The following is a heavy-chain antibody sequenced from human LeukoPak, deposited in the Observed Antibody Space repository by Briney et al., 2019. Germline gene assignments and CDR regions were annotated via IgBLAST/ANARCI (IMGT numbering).Heavy chain of an antibody. D-gene: IGHD3-22*01. J-gene: IGHJ4*02. CDR2: ISAYNGNT. V-gene: IGHV1-18*01. Sequence: ASVKVSCKASGYTFTSYGISWVRQAPGQGLEWMRWISAYNGNTNYAQKLQGRVTMTTDTSTSTAYMELRSLRSDDTAVYYCARDDYYDSSGREGAFDYWGQGTLVTVSS. CDR1: GYTFTSYG. CDR3: ARDDYYDSSGREGAFDY.